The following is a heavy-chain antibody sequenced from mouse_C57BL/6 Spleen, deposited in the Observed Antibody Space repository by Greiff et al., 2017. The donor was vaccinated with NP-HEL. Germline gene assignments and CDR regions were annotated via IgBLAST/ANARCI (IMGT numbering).Heavy chain of an antibody. J-gene: IGHJ2*01. CDR3: ARGGDYGNYFGY. CDR2: INPYNGGT. Sequence: EVQLQQSGPVLVKPGASVKMSCKASGYTFTDYYMNWVKQSHGKSLEWIGFINPYNGGTSYNQKFKGKATLTVDKSSSTAYMELNSLTSEDSAVYYCARGGDYGNYFGYWGQGTTLTVSS. V-gene: IGHV1-19*01. D-gene: IGHD2-1*01. CDR1: GYTFTDYY.